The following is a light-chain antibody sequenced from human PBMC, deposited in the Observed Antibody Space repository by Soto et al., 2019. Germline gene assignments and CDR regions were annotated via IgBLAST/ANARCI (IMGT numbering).Light chain of an antibody. CDR1: QGISSY. Sequence: DIQMTQSPSSLSASVGDRVTITCRASQGISSYLAWYQQKPGKVPTLMIYAASTLQSVVPSRFSDSGSGPDFTLTISSLQPADVATYYCQKYISAPWTFGQGTKVDIK. CDR2: AAS. CDR3: QKYISAPWT. J-gene: IGKJ1*01. V-gene: IGKV1-27*01.